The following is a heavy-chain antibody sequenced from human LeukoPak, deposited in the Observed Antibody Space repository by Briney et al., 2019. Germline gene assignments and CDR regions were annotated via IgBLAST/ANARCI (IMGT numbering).Heavy chain of an antibody. Sequence: PGGSLRLSCVASGFTFRSYDMFWVRHPTGKGLEWVSGIGTAGDTYYPGSVKGRFTISRENAKISLYLQMNSLRAGDTAVYYCARGFSWFDPWGQGTLVTVSS. CDR3: ARGFSWFDP. V-gene: IGHV3-13*04. CDR2: IGTAGDT. J-gene: IGHJ5*02. CDR1: GFTFRSYD.